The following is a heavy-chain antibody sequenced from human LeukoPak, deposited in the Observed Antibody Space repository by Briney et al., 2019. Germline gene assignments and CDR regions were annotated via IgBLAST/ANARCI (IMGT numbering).Heavy chain of an antibody. D-gene: IGHD6-19*01. V-gene: IGHV1-2*02. CDR1: GYTFTGYY. J-gene: IGHJ5*02. Sequence: ASVKVSCKASGYTFTGYYMHWVRQAPGQGLEWMGWINPNSGGTNYAQKFQGRVTMTRDTSISTAYMELSRLRSDDTAVYYCARVISGWDGTNWFDPWGQGTLVTVSS. CDR2: INPNSGGT. CDR3: ARVISGWDGTNWFDP.